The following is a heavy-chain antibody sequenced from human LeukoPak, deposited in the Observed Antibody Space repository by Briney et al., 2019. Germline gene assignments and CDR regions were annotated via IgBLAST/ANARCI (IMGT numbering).Heavy chain of an antibody. V-gene: IGHV3-48*04. D-gene: IGHD3-22*01. Sequence: PGGSLRLSCAASGFTFGSYSMNWVRQAPGKGLEWVSYISSSSSTIYYADSVKGRFTISRDNAKNSLYLQMNSLRAEDTAVCYCARDPDERYYYDSSGPSKDYWGQGTLVTVSS. CDR2: ISSSSSTI. J-gene: IGHJ4*02. CDR1: GFTFGSYS. CDR3: ARDPDERYYYDSSGPSKDY.